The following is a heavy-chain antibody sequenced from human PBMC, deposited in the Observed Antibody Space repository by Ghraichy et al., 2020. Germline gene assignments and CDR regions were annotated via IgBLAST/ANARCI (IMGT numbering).Heavy chain of an antibody. CDR3: ARDRFVVAGIGDAVDI. Sequence: SETLSLTCTVSGGSIRSYYWSWVRQPAGKGLEWIGRISSSGTTNDNPSLKSRVTMSVDTSENQFSLKLRSVTAADTAVYYCARDRFVVAGIGDAVDIWGQGTLVTISA. J-gene: IGHJ3*02. CDR1: GGSIRSYY. D-gene: IGHD2-15*01. CDR2: ISSSGTT. V-gene: IGHV4-4*07.